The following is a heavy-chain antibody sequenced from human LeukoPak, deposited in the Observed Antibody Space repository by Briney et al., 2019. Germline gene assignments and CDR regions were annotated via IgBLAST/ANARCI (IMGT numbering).Heavy chain of an antibody. Sequence: PGRSLRLSCAASGFTFSSYAMHWVRQAPGKGLEWVAVISYDGSNKYYADSVKGRFTTSRDNSKNTLYLQMNSLRAEDTAVYYCARDPHDYGDYGFGYWGQGTLVTVSS. D-gene: IGHD4-17*01. CDR2: ISYDGSNK. J-gene: IGHJ4*02. CDR3: ARDPHDYGDYGFGY. V-gene: IGHV3-30-3*01. CDR1: GFTFSSYA.